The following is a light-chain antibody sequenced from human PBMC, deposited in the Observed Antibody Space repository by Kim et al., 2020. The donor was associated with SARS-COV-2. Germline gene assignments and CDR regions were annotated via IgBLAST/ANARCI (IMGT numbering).Light chain of an antibody. CDR2: GKT. CDR1: SLRGYY. Sequence: LGQTVGITCQGDSLRGYYASLYQQKPGRAPVLVIYGKTNRPSGIPDRFSGSSSGNTASLTITGAQAEDEADYYCNSRDSSGNHVVFGGGTQLTVL. J-gene: IGLJ2*01. V-gene: IGLV3-19*01. CDR3: NSRDSSGNHVV.